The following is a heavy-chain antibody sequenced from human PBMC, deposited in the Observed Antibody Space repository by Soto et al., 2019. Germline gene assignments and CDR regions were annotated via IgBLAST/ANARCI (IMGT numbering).Heavy chain of an antibody. J-gene: IGHJ4*02. D-gene: IGHD2-15*01. CDR3: AAWAEGATEVH. V-gene: IGHV3-33*01. CDR2: IWYDASKQ. CDR1: GFSFSVYG. Sequence: GGSLRLSCETSGFSFSVYGMHWVRQAPGKGLEWVAAIWYDASKQFYAASVEGRFTISRDNSKAILYLQMNSLRAEDTAVYYCAAWAEGATEVHWGQGTLVTVSS.